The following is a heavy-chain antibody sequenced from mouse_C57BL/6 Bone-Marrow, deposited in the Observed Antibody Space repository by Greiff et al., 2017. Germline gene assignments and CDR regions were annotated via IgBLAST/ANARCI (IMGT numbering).Heavy chain of an antibody. CDR2: IYPGDGDT. V-gene: IGHV1-80*01. D-gene: IGHD2-12*01. CDR1: GYAFSSYW. J-gene: IGHJ3*01. CDR3: ARSRFNSPLAW. Sequence: QVQLKQSGAELVKPGASVKISCKASGYAFSSYWMNWVKQRPGKGLEWIGQIYPGDGDTNYNGKFKGKATLTADKSSSTAYMQLSSLTSEDSAVYFCARSRFNSPLAWWGQGTLVTVSA.